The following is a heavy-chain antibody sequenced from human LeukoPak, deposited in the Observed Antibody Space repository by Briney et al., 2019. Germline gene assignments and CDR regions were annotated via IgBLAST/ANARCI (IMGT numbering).Heavy chain of an antibody. CDR2: IRYDGSNK. D-gene: IGHD6-13*01. CDR1: GFTFSSYG. CDR3: ARDLAQQLANDAFDI. J-gene: IGHJ3*02. V-gene: IGHV3-30*02. Sequence: GGSLRLSCAASGFTFSSYGMHWVRQAPGKGLEWVAFIRYDGSNKYYADSVKGRFTISRDNSKNTLYLQMNILRLEDTAVYYCARDLAQQLANDAFDIWGQGTMVTVSS.